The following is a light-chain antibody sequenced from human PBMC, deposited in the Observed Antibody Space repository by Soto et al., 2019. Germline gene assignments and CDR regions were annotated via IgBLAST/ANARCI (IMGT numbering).Light chain of an antibody. Sequence: DIVLTQSPDSLAVSLGETATINCKSSQSVLFSSNNKNLIAWYQQKPGQPPKLLIYWASTRDSGVPDRFRGRGSGTDFTLTINNLQAEDVALYYCQQYNSTPLTFGGGTKVEIK. J-gene: IGKJ4*01. CDR2: WAS. CDR3: QQYNSTPLT. V-gene: IGKV4-1*01. CDR1: QSVLFSSNNKNL.